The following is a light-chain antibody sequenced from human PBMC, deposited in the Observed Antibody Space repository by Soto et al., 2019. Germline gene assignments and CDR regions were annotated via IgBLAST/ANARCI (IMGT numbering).Light chain of an antibody. J-gene: IGKJ2*03. CDR2: ATS. CDR3: QQYGDYNSPRYS. CDR1: QSVSSNY. Sequence: EIVLTQSPGTLSLSPGDRVTLSCRASQSVSSNYLAWYQQKPGQAPRLLIYATSSRATGIPDRFSGSGSGTDFTLTISRLEPEDFAMYYCQQYGDYNSPRYSFGQETRLEI. V-gene: IGKV3-20*01.